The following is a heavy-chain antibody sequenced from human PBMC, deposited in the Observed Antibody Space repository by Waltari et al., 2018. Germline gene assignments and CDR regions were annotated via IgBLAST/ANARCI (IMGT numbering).Heavy chain of an antibody. CDR3: ARDLGMRGAFDI. CDR1: GGSISSGSYY. Sequence: QVQLQESGPGLVKPSQTLSLTCTVPGGSISSGSYYWSWIRQPAGKGLEWIGRIYTSGSTNYNPSLKSRVTISVDTSKNQFSLKLSSVTAADTAVYYCARDLGMRGAFDIWGQGTMVTVSS. CDR2: IYTSGST. J-gene: IGHJ3*02. V-gene: IGHV4-61*02. D-gene: IGHD7-27*01.